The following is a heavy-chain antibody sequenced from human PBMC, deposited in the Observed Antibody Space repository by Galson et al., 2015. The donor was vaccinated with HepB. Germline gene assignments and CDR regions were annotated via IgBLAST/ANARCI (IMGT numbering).Heavy chain of an antibody. CDR3: TARF. CDR1: GFPFSNFW. J-gene: IGHJ4*02. Sequence: SLRLSCADSGFPFSNFWMSWVRQAPGKGLEWVGRIKSKSDGETTAYAAPVRGRFAISRDDSKNMVYLEMNSLRTEDTAVYYCTARFWGQGTLVTVSS. CDR2: IKSKSDGETT. V-gene: IGHV3-15*01.